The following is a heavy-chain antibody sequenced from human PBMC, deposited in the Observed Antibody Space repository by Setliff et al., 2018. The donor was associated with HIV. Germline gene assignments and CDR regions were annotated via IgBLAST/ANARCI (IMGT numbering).Heavy chain of an antibody. CDR1: GGTFSSYT. D-gene: IGHD3-16*01. CDR3: ARCGAGEWHLYMDV. Sequence: ASVKVSCQASGGTFSSYTINWVRQAPGQGLEWMGRSIPILGIGNDEQAQKFKGRVTFTADKSTSTVYMELSSLRSEDTAVYYCARCGAGEWHLYMDVWGKGTAVTVSS. CDR2: SIPILGIG. J-gene: IGHJ6*03. V-gene: IGHV1-69*02.